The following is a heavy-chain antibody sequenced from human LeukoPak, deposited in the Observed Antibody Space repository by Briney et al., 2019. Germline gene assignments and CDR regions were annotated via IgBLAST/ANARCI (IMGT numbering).Heavy chain of an antibody. D-gene: IGHD3-10*01. V-gene: IGHV3-33*01. J-gene: IGHJ4*02. CDR1: GFTFSSYG. CDR2: IWYDGSNK. CDR3: ARDYYGSGSYSDY. Sequence: GGSLRLSCAASGFTFSSYGMHWVRQAPGKGLEWVAVIWYDGSNKYYADSVKGRFTISSDNSKNTLYLQMNSLRAEDTAVYYCARDYYGSGSYSDYWGQGTLVTVSS.